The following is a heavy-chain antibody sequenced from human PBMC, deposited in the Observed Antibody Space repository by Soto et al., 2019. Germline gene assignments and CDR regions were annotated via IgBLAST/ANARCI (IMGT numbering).Heavy chain of an antibody. CDR2: IIPIFGTA. CDR3: ARAPFNITIVRPNDAFDI. Sequence: QVQLVQSGAEVKKPGSSVKVSCKASGGTFSSYAISWVRQAPGQGLEWMGGIIPIFGTANYAQKFQGRVTITADESTSTAYMELSSLRSEDTAVYYCARAPFNITIVRPNDAFDIWGQGTMVTVSS. D-gene: IGHD3-10*01. CDR1: GGTFSSYA. V-gene: IGHV1-69*01. J-gene: IGHJ3*02.